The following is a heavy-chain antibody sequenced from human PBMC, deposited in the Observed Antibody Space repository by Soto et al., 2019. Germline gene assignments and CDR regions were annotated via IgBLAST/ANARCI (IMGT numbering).Heavy chain of an antibody. V-gene: IGHV5-51*01. J-gene: IGHJ3*02. CDR2: IYPGDSDT. CDR1: GYSFTRYW. Sequence: GYSFTRYWIGWVRQIPGKGLEWMGIIYPGDSDTRYSPSFQGQVTISADKSISTAYLQWSSLKASDTAMYYCARRGRIGAFDIRGQGTMVTVAS. D-gene: IGHD2-15*01. CDR3: ARRGRIGAFDI.